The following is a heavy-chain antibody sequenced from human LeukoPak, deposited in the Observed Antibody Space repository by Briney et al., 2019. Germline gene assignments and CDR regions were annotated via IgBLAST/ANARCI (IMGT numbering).Heavy chain of an antibody. CDR2: ISSSGSTI. Sequence: GGSLGPSCAASGFTSSNYTMTWIRRPQGRGRKGVSYISSSGSTIYYADSVKGRFTISRDNAKNSLYLQMNSLRAEDTAVYYCARTRAGTVVAASDYWGQGTLVTVSS. D-gene: IGHD2-15*01. CDR3: ARTRAGTVVAASDY. V-gene: IGHV3-11*04. J-gene: IGHJ4*02. CDR1: GFTSSNYT.